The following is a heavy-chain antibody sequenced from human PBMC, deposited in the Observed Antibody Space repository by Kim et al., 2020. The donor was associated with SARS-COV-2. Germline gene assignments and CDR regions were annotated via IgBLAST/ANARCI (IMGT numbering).Heavy chain of an antibody. V-gene: IGHV3-53*01. CDR2: IYSGGST. Sequence: GGSLRLSCAASGFTVSSNYMSWVRQAPGKGLEWVSVIYSGGSTYYADSVKGRFTISRDNSKNTLYLQMNSLRAEDTAVYYCARGVRDQWLVRNDYYYGMDVWGQGTTVTVSS. CDR1: GFTVSSNY. D-gene: IGHD6-19*01. J-gene: IGHJ6*02. CDR3: ARGVRDQWLVRNDYYYGMDV.